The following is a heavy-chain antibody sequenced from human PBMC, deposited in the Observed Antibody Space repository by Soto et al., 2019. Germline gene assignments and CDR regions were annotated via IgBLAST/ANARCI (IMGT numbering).Heavy chain of an antibody. V-gene: IGHV3-30-3*01. J-gene: IGHJ6*02. Sequence: GGSLRLSCAASGFTFSSYAMHWVRQAPGKGLEWVAVISCDGSNKYYADSVKGRFTISRDNSKNTLYLQMNSLRAEDTAVYYCARAASVTSRYIYVSSDDDYYYGMALWGQGTSVPVSS. CDR2: ISCDGSNK. CDR3: ARAASVTSRYIYVSSDDDYYYGMAL. D-gene: IGHD3-10*01. CDR1: GFTFSSYA.